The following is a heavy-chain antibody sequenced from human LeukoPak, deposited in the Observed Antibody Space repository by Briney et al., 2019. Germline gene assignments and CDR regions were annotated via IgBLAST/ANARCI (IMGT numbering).Heavy chain of an antibody. CDR2: LYHSDSA. J-gene: IGHJ6*03. Sequence: PSETLSLTCAVSGYSISNGYYWVWIRQPPGRGLEWIGSLYHSDSAYYNTSLRSRVSMSVDTSKNQFSLTLRFVTAADTAVYYCARQHDSYYYYYIDVCGSGTTVTVSS. CDR3: ARQHDSYYYYYIDV. CDR1: GYSISNGYY. V-gene: IGHV4-38-2*01.